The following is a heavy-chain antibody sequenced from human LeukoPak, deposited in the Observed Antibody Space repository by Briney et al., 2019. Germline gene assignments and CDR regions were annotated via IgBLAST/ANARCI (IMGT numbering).Heavy chain of an antibody. CDR3: ARVGYSYGSAFDI. D-gene: IGHD5-18*01. V-gene: IGHV4-34*01. Sequence: SETLSLTCAVYGGSFSGYYWSWIRQPPGKRLEWIGEINHSGSTNYNPSLKSRVTISVDTSKNQFSLKLSSVTAADTAVYYCARVGYSYGSAFDIWGQGTMVTVSS. CDR2: INHSGST. J-gene: IGHJ3*02. CDR1: GGSFSGYY.